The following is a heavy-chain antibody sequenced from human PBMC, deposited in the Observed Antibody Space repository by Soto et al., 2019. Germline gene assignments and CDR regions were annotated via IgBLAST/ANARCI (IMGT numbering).Heavy chain of an antibody. J-gene: IGHJ4*02. V-gene: IGHV1-2*02. Sequence: ASVKVSCKTSGYTFTGHHIHWVRQAPGQGLEWMGWINPISGGTKYREKFQGRVSITRDKSSSAAYMELSSLTSDDSAVYYCAKDGRHCSGGSCPQGNWGQGTLVTVCS. D-gene: IGHD2-15*01. CDR1: GYTFTGHH. CDR3: AKDGRHCSGGSCPQGN. CDR2: INPISGGT.